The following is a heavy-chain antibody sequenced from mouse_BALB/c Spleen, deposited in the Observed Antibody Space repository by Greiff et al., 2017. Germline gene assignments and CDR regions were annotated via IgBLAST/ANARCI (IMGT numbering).Heavy chain of an antibody. V-gene: IGHV1-80*01. CDR1: GYAFSSYW. CDR2: IYPGDGDT. Sequence: QVQLQQSGAELVRPGSSVTISCKASGYAFSSYWMNWVKQRPGQGLEWIGQIYPGDGDTNYNGKFKGKATLTADKSSSTAYMQLSSLTSEDSAVYFCARDYGNPYWYFDVWGAGTTVTVSS. D-gene: IGHD2-1*01. J-gene: IGHJ1*01. CDR3: ARDYGNPYWYFDV.